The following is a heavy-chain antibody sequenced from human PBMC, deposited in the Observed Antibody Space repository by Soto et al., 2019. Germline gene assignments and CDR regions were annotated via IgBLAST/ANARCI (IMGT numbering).Heavy chain of an antibody. CDR3: AREGALGNFEY. Sequence: SETLSLTCTVSGDSFSRGDYYWSWIRQQPGKGLEWIGYIYHSGNTAYNPSLKSRVIISLDTSKNQFSLRLRSVTAVDTAVYYCAREGALGNFEYWGQGTLVTVSS. CDR1: GDSFSRGDYY. CDR2: IYHSGNT. J-gene: IGHJ4*02. D-gene: IGHD3-16*01. V-gene: IGHV4-31*03.